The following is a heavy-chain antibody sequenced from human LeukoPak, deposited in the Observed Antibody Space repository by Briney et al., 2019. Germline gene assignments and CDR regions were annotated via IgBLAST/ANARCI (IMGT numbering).Heavy chain of an antibody. CDR3: ARVSLYYYDAGSPGPPFDP. J-gene: IGHJ5*02. V-gene: IGHV3-48*02. CDR1: GFTFSAYS. CDR2: ISGITSDI. D-gene: IGHD3-10*01. Sequence: GGSLRLSCAASGFTFSAYSMNWVRQAPGKGLEWVSFISGITSDIYYAGSVKGRFTISRDNAKNSLYLQMNSLRDEDTAVYYCARVSLYYYDAGSPGPPFDPWGQGTLVTVSS.